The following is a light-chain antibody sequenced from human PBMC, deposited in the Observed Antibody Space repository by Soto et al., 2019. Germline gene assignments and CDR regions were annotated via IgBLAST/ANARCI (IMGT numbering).Light chain of an antibody. Sequence: IQLTQSPSSLSASVGDRVTITCRASQGISSSLAWYQQQPGKAPKLLIYAASTLQSGVPSRFSGSGSGTDFTLTISSLQPEDFATYYCQHLKSLPLSFGGGTTVEIK. J-gene: IGKJ4*01. CDR3: QHLKSLPLS. CDR2: AAS. V-gene: IGKV1-9*01. CDR1: QGISSS.